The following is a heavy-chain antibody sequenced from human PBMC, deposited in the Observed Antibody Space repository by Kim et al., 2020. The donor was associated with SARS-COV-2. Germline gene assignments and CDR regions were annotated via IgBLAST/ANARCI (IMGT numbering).Heavy chain of an antibody. J-gene: IGHJ4*02. D-gene: IGHD7-27*01. Sequence: GGSLRLSCAASGFTFDSAGMLWVRQAPGKGLEWVAGLTWNGVNVAYADSVRGQFTISRDNANNALFLDMNSLRREDTALYFCVRAWGRVVKTWGQGTQVT. CDR1: GFTFDSAG. CDR2: LTWNGVNV. V-gene: IGHV3-9*01. CDR3: VRAWGRVVKT.